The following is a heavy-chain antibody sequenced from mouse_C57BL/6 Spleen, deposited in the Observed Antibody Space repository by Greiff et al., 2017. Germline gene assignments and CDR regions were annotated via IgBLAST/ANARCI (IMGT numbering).Heavy chain of an antibody. CDR2: IDPSDSYT. CDR3: ARRAGYDYDWFAY. CDR1: GYTFTSYW. J-gene: IGHJ3*01. Sequence: QVQLQQPGAELVKPGASVKLPCKASGYTFTSYWMQWVKQRPGQGLAWIGEIDPSDSYTNYNQKFKGKATLTVDTSSSPAYMQLSSLTSEDSAVYYCARRAGYDYDWFAYWGQGTLVTVSA. V-gene: IGHV1-50*01. D-gene: IGHD2-4*01.